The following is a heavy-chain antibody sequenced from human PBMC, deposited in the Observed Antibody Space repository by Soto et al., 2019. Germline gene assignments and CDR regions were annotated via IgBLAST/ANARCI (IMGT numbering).Heavy chain of an antibody. CDR2: IYHSGST. Sequence: PSETLSLTCAVSGGSISSGGYSWSWNRQPPGKGLEWIGYIYHSGSTYYNPSLKSRVTISVDRSKNQFSLKLSSVTAADTAVYYCATMGTPATGLYFFDYWGQGSLVTVSS. CDR3: ATMGTPATGLYFFDY. V-gene: IGHV4-30-2*01. CDR1: GGSISSGGYS. J-gene: IGHJ4*02. D-gene: IGHD2-15*01.